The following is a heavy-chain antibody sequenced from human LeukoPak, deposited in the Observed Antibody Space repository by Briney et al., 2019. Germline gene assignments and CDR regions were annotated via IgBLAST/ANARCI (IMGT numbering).Heavy chain of an antibody. V-gene: IGHV1-2*02. J-gene: IGHJ4*02. D-gene: IGHD5-18*01. CDR3: ARDVTLMS. Sequence: ASVKVSCKASGYTFTSYDINWVRQATGQGLEWMGWINPNSGGTNYAQKFQGRVTMTRDTSISTAYMELSRLRSDDTAVYYCARDVTLMSWGQGTLVTVSS. CDR1: GYTFTSYD. CDR2: INPNSGGT.